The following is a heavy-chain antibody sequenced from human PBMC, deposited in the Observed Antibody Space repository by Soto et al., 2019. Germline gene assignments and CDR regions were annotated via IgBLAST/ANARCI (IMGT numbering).Heavy chain of an antibody. V-gene: IGHV3-23*01. D-gene: IGHD6-13*01. Sequence: EVQLLESGGGLVQPGGSLRLSCVGSGFTFSSYDMTWVRQAPGKGLEWVSSFSFYGRRDNTYYADSVKGRFTISRDNSRNTVYLQMDNLRVEDPAVYYCEKSLYNDNSSPNDHRGQGTLVTVSS. CDR1: GFTFSSYD. CDR3: EKSLYNDNSSPNDH. CDR2: FSFYGRRDNT. J-gene: IGHJ4*02.